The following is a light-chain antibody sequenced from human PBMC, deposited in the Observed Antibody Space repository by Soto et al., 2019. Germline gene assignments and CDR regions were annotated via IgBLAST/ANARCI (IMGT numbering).Light chain of an antibody. CDR2: VVD. CDR1: SSDVGGYNY. Sequence: QSVLTQPASVSGSPGQSITISCTGTSSDVGGYNYVSWYQQYPGKAPKLLMYVVDNRPSGVSNRFSGSKSCNTASLTISGLQSEDEAEYFCNSYTSSNTFVFGTGTKLTVL. CDR3: NSYTSSNTFV. J-gene: IGLJ1*01. V-gene: IGLV2-14*01.